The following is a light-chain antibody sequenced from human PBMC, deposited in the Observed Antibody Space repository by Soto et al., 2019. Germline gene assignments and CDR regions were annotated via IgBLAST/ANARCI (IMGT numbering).Light chain of an antibody. Sequence: IQLTQSPSSLSASLGDRVTITCRASQDISSSLAWYQQKPGKAPKLLIYAASILESGVPSSFSGSGTGTDFTLAISSLQPEDFATYYCQQVNTYPHTFGQGTKVDIK. CDR1: QDISSS. CDR2: AAS. J-gene: IGKJ2*01. V-gene: IGKV1-9*01. CDR3: QQVNTYPHT.